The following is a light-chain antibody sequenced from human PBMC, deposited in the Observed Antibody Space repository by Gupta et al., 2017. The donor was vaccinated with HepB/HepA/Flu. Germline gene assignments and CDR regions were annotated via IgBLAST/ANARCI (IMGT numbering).Light chain of an antibody. J-gene: IGKJ4*01. CDR3: QQFNTYPLT. CDR1: QGISSY. CDR2: AAS. V-gene: IGKV1-9*01. Sequence: DIQLTQSPSFLSASVGDRVTITCRASQGISSYLAWYQQKPGKAPKLLIYAASTLQSGVPSRFSGSGSGTEFTLTISSLQPEDFATYYCQQFNTYPLTFGAGTKVEI.